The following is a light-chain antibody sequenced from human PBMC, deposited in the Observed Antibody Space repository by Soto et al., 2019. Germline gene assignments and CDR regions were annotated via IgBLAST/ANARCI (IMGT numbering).Light chain of an antibody. CDR2: EVS. CDR3: NSSTSSSTFF. J-gene: IGLJ1*01. CDR1: SSDVGGYNY. Sequence: QSALTQPAYVSGSPGQSITISCTGTSSDVGGYNYVSCYQQHPGKAPKLMIYEVSNRPSGVSNRFSGSRYGNTASLTISGLQSEESAEYACNSSTSSSTFFFGTGNKITVL. V-gene: IGLV2-14*01.